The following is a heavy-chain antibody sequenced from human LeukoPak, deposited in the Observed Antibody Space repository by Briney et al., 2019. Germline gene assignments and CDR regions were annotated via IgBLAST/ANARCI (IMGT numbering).Heavy chain of an antibody. Sequence: ASVKVPCKVSGSTLTEISIDWARQAPGKGLECMGTFGPQVGETIHAQKLQGRLKMTADTSTDTAYMEMTSLQSEDTAVYYCATGAMVYEYWGQGTLVTVSS. D-gene: IGHD3-10*01. CDR3: ATGAMVYEY. CDR2: FGPQVGET. V-gene: IGHV1-24*01. CDR1: GSTLTEIS. J-gene: IGHJ4*02.